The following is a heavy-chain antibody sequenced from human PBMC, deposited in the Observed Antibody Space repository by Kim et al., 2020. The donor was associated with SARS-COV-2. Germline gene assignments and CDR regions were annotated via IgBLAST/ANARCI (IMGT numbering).Heavy chain of an antibody. CDR3: ARDYGRSFDL. CDR2: AT. V-gene: IGHV3-7*01. J-gene: IGHJ4*02. Sequence: ATYLVDSVRGRFTMSRDNAKNSRSLQMHNLRGEDTAVYYCARDYGRSFDLWGQGTLVTVSS. D-gene: IGHD4-17*01.